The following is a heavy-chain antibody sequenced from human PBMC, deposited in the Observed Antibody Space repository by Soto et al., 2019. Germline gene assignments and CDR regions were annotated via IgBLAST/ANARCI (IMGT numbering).Heavy chain of an antibody. D-gene: IGHD3-9*01. CDR2: ISPKSGGS. J-gene: IGHJ5*02. V-gene: IGHV1-2*02. Sequence: ASVKVSCKASGYTFINYYMHWVRQAPGQGFEWMGRISPKSGGSNYAQKFQGRVSMTWDTSLKTAYLKLSSVTAADTAVYYCAGDDILTGYPTWGQGTLVTVSS. CDR1: GYTFINYY. CDR3: AGDDILTGYPT.